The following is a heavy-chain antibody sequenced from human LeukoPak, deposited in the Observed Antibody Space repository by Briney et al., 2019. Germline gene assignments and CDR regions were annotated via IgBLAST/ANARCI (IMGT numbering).Heavy chain of an antibody. Sequence: GESLKISYKGSGYTFTSYWIGWVRQMPGKGLEWMGIIYPGDSDTRYSPSFQGQVTISADKSISTAYLQWSNLKASDTAMYYCARHLIPYYYDSSGYPIYYYYMHVWGKGTTVTVSS. CDR2: IYPGDSDT. CDR1: GYTFTSYW. V-gene: IGHV5-51*01. J-gene: IGHJ6*03. D-gene: IGHD3-22*01. CDR3: ARHLIPYYYDSSGYPIYYYYMHV.